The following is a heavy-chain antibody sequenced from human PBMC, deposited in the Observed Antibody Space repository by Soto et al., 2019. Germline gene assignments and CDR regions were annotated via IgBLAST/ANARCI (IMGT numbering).Heavy chain of an antibody. J-gene: IGHJ6*02. V-gene: IGHV4-31*03. CDR2: IYYSGST. Sequence: QVQLQESGPGLVKPSQTLSLTCTVSGGSISSGGYYWSWIRQHPGKGLEWIGYIYYSGSTYYNPSLKSRVTISVDTSKNQFALKLSSVTAADTAVYYCARDRQHQRPHYYYGMDVWGQGTTVTVSS. CDR3: ARDRQHQRPHYYYGMDV. D-gene: IGHD2-2*01. CDR1: GGSISSGGYY.